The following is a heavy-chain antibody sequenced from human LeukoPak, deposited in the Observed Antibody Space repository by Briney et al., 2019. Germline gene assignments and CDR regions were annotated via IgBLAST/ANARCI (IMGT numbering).Heavy chain of an antibody. J-gene: IGHJ4*02. Sequence: QPGGSLRLSCAASGFTFDNYDMNWVRQTKGKGLEWVSGIGTAGDTFYAGSVKGRFTISRENAKNSLYLQMNWLKAEDTAIYYCTRGGECSDPSCYSAAEPPDYWGQGTLVTVSS. CDR3: TRGGECSDPSCYSAAEPPDY. CDR2: IGTAGDT. CDR1: GFTFDNYD. V-gene: IGHV3-13*01. D-gene: IGHD2-2*01.